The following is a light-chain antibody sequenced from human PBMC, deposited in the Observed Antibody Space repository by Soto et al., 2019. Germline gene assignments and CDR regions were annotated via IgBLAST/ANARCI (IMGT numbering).Light chain of an antibody. V-gene: IGKV3-20*01. CDR2: AAS. J-gene: IGKJ2*01. CDR1: QSVSSSY. Sequence: EIVLTQSPGTLSLSPGERATLSCRASQSVSSSYLAWYQQKPGQAPRLLIYAASSRATGIPDRFSGSGSGTDFPLTISRLEPEDFAVYYCQQYGSSPMYTFGQGTKLEIK. CDR3: QQYGSSPMYT.